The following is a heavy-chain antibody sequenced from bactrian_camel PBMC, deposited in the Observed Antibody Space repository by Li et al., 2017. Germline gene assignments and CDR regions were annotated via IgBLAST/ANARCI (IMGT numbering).Heavy chain of an antibody. CDR1: GSIYSDAC. Sequence: QLESGGGSVQAGGSLRLSCGASGSIYSDACVGWLRQAPGKEREGVAAIDSDGIATYADSVKGRFTVSRDNATNTLYQQMKDLKPEDRAMYYCAASGVGSAEGGAEGYTTTVPIWSPVCKYNVFGQGTQVTVS. D-gene: IGHD3*01. J-gene: IGHJ4*01. V-gene: IGHV3S53*01. CDR2: IDSDGIA.